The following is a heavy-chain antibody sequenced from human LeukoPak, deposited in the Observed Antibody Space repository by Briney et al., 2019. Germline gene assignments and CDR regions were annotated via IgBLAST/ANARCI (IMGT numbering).Heavy chain of an antibody. Sequence: ASVKVSCKVSGDTLSELTMHWVRQAPGKGLEWMGGFDPGAGEILYAQQCQGRVTMTEDTSTDTAYMELTSLRSEDSGVYFCAAGGIYSLLDYWGQGTLATVSS. CDR1: GDTLSELT. V-gene: IGHV1-24*01. CDR3: AAGGIYSLLDY. CDR2: FDPGAGEI. J-gene: IGHJ4*02. D-gene: IGHD3-10*01.